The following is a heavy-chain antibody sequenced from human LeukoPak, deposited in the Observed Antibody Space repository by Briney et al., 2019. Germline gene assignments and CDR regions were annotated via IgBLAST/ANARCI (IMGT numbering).Heavy chain of an antibody. CDR1: GYTFTNYD. Sequence: ASVKVFCKASGYTFTNYDIHWVRQAPGQGLEWMGWISAYNGNTNYAQKFQGRVTVTADTSTTTAYMELRSLRSGDTAVYYCARDGVDTDSSRPFDYWGQGSLVTVSS. V-gene: IGHV1-18*01. CDR2: ISAYNGNT. CDR3: ARDGVDTDSSRPFDY. D-gene: IGHD3-22*01. J-gene: IGHJ4*02.